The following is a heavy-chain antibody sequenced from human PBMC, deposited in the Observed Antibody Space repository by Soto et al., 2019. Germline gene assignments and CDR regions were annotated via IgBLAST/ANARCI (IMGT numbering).Heavy chain of an antibody. CDR2: ISGSGSGGST. CDR3: AKAPPTYDFPYYFDS. J-gene: IGHJ4*02. CDR1: GFTFTSCA. V-gene: IGHV3-23*01. Sequence: XESLRLSCAASGFTFTSCAMSWVRQAPGKGLEWVSSISGSGSGGSTYYADSVKGRFTISRDNFKDTLFLQMNSLRAEDTAVYYCAKAPPTYDFPYYFDSWGQGTLVTVSS. D-gene: IGHD3-3*01.